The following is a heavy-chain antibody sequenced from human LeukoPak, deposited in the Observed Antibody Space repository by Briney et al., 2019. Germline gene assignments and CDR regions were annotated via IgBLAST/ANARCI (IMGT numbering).Heavy chain of an antibody. CDR3: ARVYSGGWHDYFDY. CDR2: IYYSVST. D-gene: IGHD6-19*01. J-gene: IGHJ4*02. Sequence: SETLSLICTVSGGSISSYYWSWIRQPPGRGLEWIGYIYYSVSTNYNSSLKSRVTISVDTSKNQFSLKLSSVTAADTAVYYCARVYSGGWHDYFDYWGQGTLVTVSS. CDR1: GGSISSYY. V-gene: IGHV4-59*01.